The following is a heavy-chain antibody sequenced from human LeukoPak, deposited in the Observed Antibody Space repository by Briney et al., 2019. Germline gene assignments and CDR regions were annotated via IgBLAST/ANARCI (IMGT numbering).Heavy chain of an antibody. Sequence: GSLRLSCVASGFTFSIYSMNWVRQAPGKGLEWVSSISSTSRHIHYVDSVQGRFTISRDNTKNSLYLQMNSLRAEDTAVYYCARDVYGGNSADYFDNWGQGTLVTVSS. D-gene: IGHD4-23*01. CDR1: GFTFSIYS. J-gene: IGHJ4*02. CDR3: ARDVYGGNSADYFDN. V-gene: IGHV3-21*01. CDR2: ISSTSRHI.